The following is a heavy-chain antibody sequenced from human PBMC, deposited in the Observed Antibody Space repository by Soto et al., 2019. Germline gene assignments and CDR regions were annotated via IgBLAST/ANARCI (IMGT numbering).Heavy chain of an antibody. CDR2: LSDGGGST. J-gene: IGHJ6*02. CDR1: GFTFSNYA. Sequence: GGSLRLSCAASGFTFSNYAMSWVRQAPGKGLEWVSGLSDGGGSTFYADSVKGRFTISRDNAKNTLYLQMYSLRAEDTAVYYCVKDRTRIIMLRGVKDHGMDVWGQGTTVTV. CDR3: VKDRTRIIMLRGVKDHGMDV. D-gene: IGHD3-10*01. V-gene: IGHV3-23*01.